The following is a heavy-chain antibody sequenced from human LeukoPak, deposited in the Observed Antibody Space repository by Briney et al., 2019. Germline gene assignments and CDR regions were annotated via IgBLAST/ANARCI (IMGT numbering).Heavy chain of an antibody. Sequence: PGGSLRLSCAASGFTFSSYAMSWVRQAPGKGLEWASGIGGSGGSTYYADSVKGRFTISRDNSKNTLYLRMNSLRAEDTAVYYCAKDLLGGSYYPFYFDYWGQGTLVTVSS. J-gene: IGHJ4*02. CDR3: AKDLLGGSYYPFYFDY. D-gene: IGHD1-26*01. V-gene: IGHV3-23*01. CDR1: GFTFSSYA. CDR2: IGGSGGST.